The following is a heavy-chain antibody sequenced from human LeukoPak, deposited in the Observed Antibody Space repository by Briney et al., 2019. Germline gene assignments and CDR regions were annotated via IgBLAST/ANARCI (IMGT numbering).Heavy chain of an antibody. Sequence: KPSETLSLTCTVSGGSISSYYWSWIRQSPGKGLEWIGYIYYSGSTNHNPSLKSRVTISVDTSKNQFSLRLCSVTAADTAVYYCARVRAGSGWNFDYWGQGTLVTVSS. CDR1: GGSISSYY. D-gene: IGHD6-19*01. V-gene: IGHV4-59*01. CDR2: IYYSGST. J-gene: IGHJ4*02. CDR3: ARVRAGSGWNFDY.